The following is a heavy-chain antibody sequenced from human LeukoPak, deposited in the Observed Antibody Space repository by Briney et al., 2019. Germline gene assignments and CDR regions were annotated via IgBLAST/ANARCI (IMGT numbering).Heavy chain of an antibody. CDR1: GFTFSSYA. CDR2: ISGSGGST. CDR3: AKDRALSGSYSSPHFDY. V-gene: IGHV3-23*01. J-gene: IGHJ4*02. D-gene: IGHD1-26*01. Sequence: GGSLRLSCAASGFTFSSYAMSWARQAPGKGLEWVSAISGSGGSTYYADSVKGRFTISRDNSKNSLYLQMNSLRTEDTALYYCAKDRALSGSYSSPHFDYWGQGTLVTVSS.